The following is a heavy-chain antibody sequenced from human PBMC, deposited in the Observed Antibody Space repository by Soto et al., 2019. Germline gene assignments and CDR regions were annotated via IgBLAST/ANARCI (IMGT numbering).Heavy chain of an antibody. CDR3: ARDLPHNWFDP. V-gene: IGHV3-74*01. CDR2: SSNDGSET. Sequence: GXSLRLSGAASGFTFSSYGVHWVRQAPGKGLVWISGSSNDGSETIYAGSVKGRYIISRDYPKKTVYLQMKGMRADYTAVYYCARDLPHNWFDPWGQGIQVTVSS. CDR1: GFTFSSYG. J-gene: IGHJ5*02.